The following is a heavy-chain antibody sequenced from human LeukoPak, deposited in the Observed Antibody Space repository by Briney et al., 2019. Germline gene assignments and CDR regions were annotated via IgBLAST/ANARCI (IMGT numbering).Heavy chain of an antibody. J-gene: IGHJ6*04. V-gene: IGHV3-48*04. D-gene: IGHD3-10*02. CDR2: ISSSGTTM. Sequence: GGSLRLSCAASGFTFSSYSMNWVRQAPGKGLEWVSYISSSGTTMYYADSVKGRFTISRDNAKNSLYLQMNSLRAEDTAVYYCAELGITMIGGVWGKGTTVTISS. CDR3: AELGITMIGGV. CDR1: GFTFSSYS.